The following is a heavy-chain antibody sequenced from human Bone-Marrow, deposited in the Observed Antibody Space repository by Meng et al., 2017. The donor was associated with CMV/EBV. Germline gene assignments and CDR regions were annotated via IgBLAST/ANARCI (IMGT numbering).Heavy chain of an antibody. CDR1: GFTFSNSD. V-gene: IGHV3-48*03. J-gene: IGHJ6*02. CDR2: ISSSGSTI. D-gene: IGHD2-2*01. Sequence: GESLKISCAASGFTFSNSDMNWVRQAPGKGLEWVSYISSSGSTIYYADSVKGRFTISRDNAKNSLYLQMNSLRAEDTAVYYCARGIYCSSTSCYPYYYGMDVWGQGTTVTVSS. CDR3: ARGIYCSSTSCYPYYYGMDV.